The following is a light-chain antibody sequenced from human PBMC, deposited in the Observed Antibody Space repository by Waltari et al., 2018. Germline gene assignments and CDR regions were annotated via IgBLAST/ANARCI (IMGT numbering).Light chain of an antibody. Sequence: EIVLTQSPATLSLSPGERATLPCRASQTVTSGYLAWYQQKPGLAPRLLIYDASNRATGIPDRFSGSGSGTDFTLTISTLEPEDFAVYYCQQYGDSPETFGPGTQVEIK. CDR2: DAS. CDR1: QTVTSGY. CDR3: QQYGDSPET. V-gene: IGKV3D-20*01. J-gene: IGKJ1*01.